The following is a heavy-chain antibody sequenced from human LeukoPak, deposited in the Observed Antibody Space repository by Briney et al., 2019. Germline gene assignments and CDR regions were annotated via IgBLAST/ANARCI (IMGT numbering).Heavy chain of an antibody. CDR1: GFTFSSYW. J-gene: IGHJ6*03. CDR3: ARVLIVVVPAAIVPHGYMDV. Sequence: GGSLRLSCAASGFTFSSYWMSWVRQAPGKGLEWVANIKQDGSEKHYVDSVKGRFTISRDNAKNSLYLQMNSLRAEDTAVYYCARVLIVVVPAAIVPHGYMDVWGKGTTVTVSS. V-gene: IGHV3-7*01. CDR2: IKQDGSEK. D-gene: IGHD2-2*02.